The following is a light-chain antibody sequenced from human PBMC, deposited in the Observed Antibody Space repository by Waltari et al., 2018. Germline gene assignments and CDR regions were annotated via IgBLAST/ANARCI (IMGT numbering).Light chain of an antibody. CDR1: QSVSSSY. Sequence: EIVLTQSPGTLSLSPGERATLSCRASQSVSSSYLAWYQQKPGQAPRLLIHGASSRATGLPDRFSGSGSGTDFTLTISRLEPEDFAVYYCQQYGSSYGAFGQGTKVEIK. V-gene: IGKV3-20*01. CDR3: QQYGSSYGA. J-gene: IGKJ1*01. CDR2: GAS.